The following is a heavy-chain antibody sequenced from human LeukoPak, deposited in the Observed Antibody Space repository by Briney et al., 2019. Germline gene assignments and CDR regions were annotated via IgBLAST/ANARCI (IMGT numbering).Heavy chain of an antibody. Sequence: AGSLRLYCAASGFTFSNYGMLWVRQAPGKGLEWVAVLWYDGSNKYYADSVKGRFTISRDNSKNTLYLQMNSLRAEDTAVYYCARGDYYDSSGYSQYFQHWGQGTLVTVSS. V-gene: IGHV3-33*01. J-gene: IGHJ1*01. CDR2: LWYDGSNK. CDR3: ARGDYYDSSGYSQYFQH. CDR1: GFTFSNYG. D-gene: IGHD3-22*01.